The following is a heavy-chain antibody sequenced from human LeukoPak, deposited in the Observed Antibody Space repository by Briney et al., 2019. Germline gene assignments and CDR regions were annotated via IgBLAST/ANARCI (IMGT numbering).Heavy chain of an antibody. CDR3: ARKDDSSGYYSDY. Sequence: PGGSLRLSCAASGFTFSSYSMNWVRQAPGKGLEWVSSISSSSSYIYYADSVKGRFTISRDSAKNSLYLQMNSLRAEDTAVYYCARKDDSSGYYSDYWGQGTLVTVSS. CDR2: ISSSSSYI. J-gene: IGHJ4*02. CDR1: GFTFSSYS. V-gene: IGHV3-21*01. D-gene: IGHD3-22*01.